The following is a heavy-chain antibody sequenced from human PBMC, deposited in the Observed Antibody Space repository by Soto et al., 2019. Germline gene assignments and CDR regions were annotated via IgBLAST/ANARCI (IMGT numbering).Heavy chain of an antibody. V-gene: IGHV4-4*02. Sequence: QVQLQESGPGLVTPSGTLYITYAVSSVSISSGNWWSWVRQPPGKGLEWIGEIYHSGSTNYNPSLTSRVTISVDKSKNQFSLKLSSVTAADMAVYYCAGSAYYFEYWGQGTLVTVSS. J-gene: IGHJ4*02. CDR1: SVSISSGNW. CDR3: AGSAYYFEY. D-gene: IGHD6-25*01. CDR2: IYHSGST.